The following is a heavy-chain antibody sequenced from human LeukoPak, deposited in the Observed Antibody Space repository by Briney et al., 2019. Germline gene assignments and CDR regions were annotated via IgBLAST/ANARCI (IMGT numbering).Heavy chain of an antibody. CDR3: ARRSQAAAGRGIDY. Sequence: SETLSLTCTVSGGSISSSSYYWGWIRQSPGKGLEWIGTMSNSGSTYSNPSLKSRVTISGDTAKNQFSLKLSSVTAADTAVYYCARRSQAAAGRGIDYWGQGTLVTVSS. D-gene: IGHD6-13*01. CDR2: MSNSGST. CDR1: GGSISSSSYY. J-gene: IGHJ4*02. V-gene: IGHV4-39*01.